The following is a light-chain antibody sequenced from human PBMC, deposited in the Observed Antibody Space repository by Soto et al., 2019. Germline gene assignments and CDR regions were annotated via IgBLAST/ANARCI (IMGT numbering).Light chain of an antibody. Sequence: DIQMTQSPSTLSASVGDRVTITCRASQSINKYLAWYQQKPGKAPKLLIYTASTLKSVVPSRFSGSGSGTEFTLTISSLQPDDFATYYCQQYNTFSSFGQGTKVEIK. CDR1: QSINKY. CDR2: TAS. J-gene: IGKJ1*01. V-gene: IGKV1-5*03. CDR3: QQYNTFSS.